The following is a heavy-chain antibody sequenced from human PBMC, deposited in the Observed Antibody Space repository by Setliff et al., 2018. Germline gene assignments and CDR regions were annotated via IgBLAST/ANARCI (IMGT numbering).Heavy chain of an antibody. J-gene: IGHJ5*02. V-gene: IGHV4-59*11. D-gene: IGHD3-10*02. Sequence: PSETLSLTCTVSGASISTHYWSWIRQPPGKGLEWIGHTYYIGATNYNPSLKGRVTISVDTSKNQVSLKMNFVTAADTAVYYCARGNDVRFDPWGQGTLVTVSS. CDR2: TYYIGAT. CDR3: ARGNDVRFDP. CDR1: GASISTHY.